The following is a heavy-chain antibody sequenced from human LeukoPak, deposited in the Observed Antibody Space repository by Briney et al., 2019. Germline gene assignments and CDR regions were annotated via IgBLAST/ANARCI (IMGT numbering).Heavy chain of an antibody. CDR1: GGSISSSSYY. J-gene: IGHJ4*02. D-gene: IGHD3-3*01. CDR2: IKQDGSEK. Sequence: ETLSLTCTVSGGSISSSSYYWGWIRQPPGQGLEWVANIKQDGSEKYYVDSVKGRFTISRDNAKNSLYLQMNSLRAEDTAVYYCARDEYLWSGYYPNQAFDYWGQGTLVTVSS. CDR3: ARDEYLWSGYYPNQAFDY. V-gene: IGHV3-7*01.